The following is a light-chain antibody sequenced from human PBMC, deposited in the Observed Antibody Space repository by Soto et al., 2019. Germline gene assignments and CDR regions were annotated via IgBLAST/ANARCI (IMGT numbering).Light chain of an antibody. CDR2: GAS. CDR3: QQYGSSPPWT. V-gene: IGKV3-20*01. Sequence: ESVLTQSPGTLSLSPGERATRSCRASQSVSSSYLAWYQQTPGQAPRLLIYGASSRATGIPDRFSGSGSGTDFTLTISRLEPEDFAVSYCQQYGSSPPWTFGQGTKVEIK. J-gene: IGKJ1*01. CDR1: QSVSSSY.